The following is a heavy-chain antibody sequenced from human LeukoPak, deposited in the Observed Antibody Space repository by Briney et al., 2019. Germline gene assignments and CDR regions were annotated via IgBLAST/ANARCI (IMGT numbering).Heavy chain of an antibody. CDR3: ARGAITIFGVVIMGYAFDI. CDR1: GGSISSYY. V-gene: IGHV4-59*01. CDR2: IFYSGST. J-gene: IGHJ3*02. Sequence: SETLSLTCTVSGGSISSYYWSWIRQPPGKGLEWIGNIFYSGSTNYNPSLKSRVTISVDTSKNQFSLKLSSVTAADTAVYYCARGAITIFGVVIMGYAFDIWGQGTMVTVSS. D-gene: IGHD3-3*01.